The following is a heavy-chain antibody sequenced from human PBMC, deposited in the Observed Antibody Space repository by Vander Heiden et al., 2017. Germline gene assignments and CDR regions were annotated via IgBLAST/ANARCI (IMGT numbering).Heavy chain of an antibody. CDR3: ATAAIGPPWVDYYYGMDV. J-gene: IGHJ6*02. CDR2: ISSRRSTI. V-gene: IGHV3-48*02. Sequence: AQLVENAAGLAQPGGSLTPSCAAPGFTFSSLNLNWVRQAPGKGLEWVSYISSRRSTIYYADSVKGRFTISRDNAKNSLYLQMISLRDEDTAVYYCATAAIGPPWVDYYYGMDVWGRGTTVTVSS. CDR1: GFTFSSLN.